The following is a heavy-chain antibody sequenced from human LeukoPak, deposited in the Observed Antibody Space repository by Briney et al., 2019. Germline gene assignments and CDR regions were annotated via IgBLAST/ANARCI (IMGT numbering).Heavy chain of an antibody. CDR1: GFTFSSYG. CDR3: ARDAGPRGLDYYYYMDV. J-gene: IGHJ6*03. CDR2: IWYDGSNK. Sequence: PGGSLRLSCAASGFTFSSYGMHWVRQAPGKGLEWVAVIWYDGSNKYYADSVKGRFTISRDNSKNTLYLQMNSLRAEDTAVYYCARDAGPRGLDYYYYMDVWGKGTTVTVSS. D-gene: IGHD3-10*01. V-gene: IGHV3-33*08.